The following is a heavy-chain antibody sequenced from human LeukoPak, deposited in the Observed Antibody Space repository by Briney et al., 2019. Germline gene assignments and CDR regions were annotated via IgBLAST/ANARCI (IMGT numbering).Heavy chain of an antibody. V-gene: IGHV1-8*01. D-gene: IGHD3-22*01. Sequence: ASVKVSCKASRYTFTSYDINWVREAAGQGLGWMGWMNPSTGRTGFAQKFQGRLTMTRDTSISTAYMELSSLRSEDTAVYYCARLSQTPDYYSNGGYYYLGYWGQGTPVTVSS. CDR3: ARLSQTPDYYSNGGYYYLGY. CDR1: RYTFTSYD. J-gene: IGHJ4*02. CDR2: MNPSTGRT.